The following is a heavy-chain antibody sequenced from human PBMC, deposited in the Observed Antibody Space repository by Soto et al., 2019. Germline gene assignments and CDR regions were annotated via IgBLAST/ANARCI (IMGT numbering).Heavy chain of an antibody. CDR3: ARDSTRRGACDI. V-gene: IGHV4-34*01. D-gene: IGHD2-2*01. CDR2: INHSGST. Sequence: SETLSLTCAVYNGSFSVYYWTWFRQPPGKGPEWIGKINHSGSTNYNPSLKSRVTISVDTSKNQFSLKLSSVTAADTAVYYCARDSTRRGACDIWGQGTMVTVSS. CDR1: NGSFSVYY. J-gene: IGHJ3*02.